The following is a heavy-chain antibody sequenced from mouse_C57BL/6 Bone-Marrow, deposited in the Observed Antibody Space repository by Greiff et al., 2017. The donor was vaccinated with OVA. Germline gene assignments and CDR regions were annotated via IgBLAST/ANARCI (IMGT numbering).Heavy chain of an antibody. CDR2: IYPRSGNT. J-gene: IGHJ4*01. V-gene: IGHV1-81*01. CDR1: GYTFTSYG. Sequence: QVQLQQSGAELARPGASVKPSCKASGYTFTSYGISWVKQRTGQGLEWIGEIYPRSGNTYYNEKFKGKATLTADKSSSTAYMELRSLTSEDSAVYFCADLGAMDYWGQGTSVTVSS. D-gene: IGHD3-3*01. CDR3: ADLGAMDY.